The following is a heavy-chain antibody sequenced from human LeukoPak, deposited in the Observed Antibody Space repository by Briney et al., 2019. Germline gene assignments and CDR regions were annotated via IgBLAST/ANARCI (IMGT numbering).Heavy chain of an antibody. CDR2: INTNTGNP. J-gene: IGHJ4*02. D-gene: IGHD4-23*01. CDR3: ARVLSRERVTPGY. Sequence: ASVKVSCKASGYTFTGYYMHWVRQAPGQGLEWMGWINTNTGNPTYAQGFTGRFVFSLDTSVSTAYLQISSLKAEDTAVYYCARVLSRERVTPGYWGQGTLVTVSS. CDR1: GYTFTGYY. V-gene: IGHV7-4-1*02.